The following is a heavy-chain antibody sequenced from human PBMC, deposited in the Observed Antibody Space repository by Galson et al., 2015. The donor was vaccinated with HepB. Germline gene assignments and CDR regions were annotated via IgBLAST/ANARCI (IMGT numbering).Heavy chain of an antibody. Sequence: SLRLSCAASGFTFSSYSMNWVRQAPGKGLEWVSYISSSSSTIYYADSVKGRFTISRDNAKNSLYLQMNSLRAEDTAVYYCAGDGCSGGSCKLRYGMDVWGQGTTVTVSS. V-gene: IGHV3-48*01. CDR3: AGDGCSGGSCKLRYGMDV. CDR2: ISSSSSTI. D-gene: IGHD2-15*01. J-gene: IGHJ6*02. CDR1: GFTFSSYS.